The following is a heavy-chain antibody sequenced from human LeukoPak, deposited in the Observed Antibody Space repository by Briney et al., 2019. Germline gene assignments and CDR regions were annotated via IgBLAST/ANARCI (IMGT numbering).Heavy chain of an antibody. D-gene: IGHD6-19*01. Sequence: GGSLRLSCAASGFTFSSYGMHWVRQAPGKGLKWVANIKQDGSEKYYVDSVKGRFTISRDNAKNSLYLQMNSLRAEDTAVYYCAREGAVAGFDYWGQGTLVTVSS. CDR2: IKQDGSEK. V-gene: IGHV3-7*01. J-gene: IGHJ4*02. CDR1: GFTFSSYG. CDR3: AREGAVAGFDY.